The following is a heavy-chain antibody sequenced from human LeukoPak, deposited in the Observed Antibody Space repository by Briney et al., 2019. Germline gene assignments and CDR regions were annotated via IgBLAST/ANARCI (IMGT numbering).Heavy chain of an antibody. CDR3: AKVPQGWDGDYGNAFDI. V-gene: IGHV3-23*01. CDR2: ISGSGGST. CDR1: GFTFSSYA. D-gene: IGHD4-17*01. Sequence: GGSLRLSCAASGFTFSSYAMSWVRQAPGKGLEWVSAISGSGGSTYYADSVKGRFTISRDNSKNTLYLQMNSLRAEDTAVYYCAKVPQGWDGDYGNAFDIWGQGTMVTVSS. J-gene: IGHJ3*02.